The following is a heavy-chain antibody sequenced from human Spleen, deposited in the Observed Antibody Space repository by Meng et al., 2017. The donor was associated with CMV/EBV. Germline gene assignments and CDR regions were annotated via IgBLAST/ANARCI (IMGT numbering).Heavy chain of an antibody. CDR1: GFTFSNFW. CDR2: IKKDGSET. J-gene: IGHJ3*02. V-gene: IGHV3-7*03. Sequence: GESLKISCAASGFTFSNFWMTWVRQAPGKGLEWVANIKKDGSETYYVDSVKGRFTISRDNAKNSLYLQMNSLRAEETAVYYCAKDFGKAIWGQGTMVTVSS. CDR3: AKDFGKAI. D-gene: IGHD3-10*01.